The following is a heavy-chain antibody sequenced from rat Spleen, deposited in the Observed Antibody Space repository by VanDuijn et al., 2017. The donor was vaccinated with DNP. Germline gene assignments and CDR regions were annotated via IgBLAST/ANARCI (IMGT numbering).Heavy chain of an antibody. CDR2: MWTGGST. CDR3: TSYYSGDFHY. J-gene: IGHJ2*01. Sequence: QVQLKESGPGLVQPSETLSLTCTVSGFSLTSYHVSWVRQSPGKGLEWMGVMWTGGSTAYNSLLKSRLSLSRDTSKSQVFLKMNSLQTEDTAIYYCTSYYSGDFHYWGQGVMVTVSS. D-gene: IGHD1-1*01. V-gene: IGHV2-43*01. CDR1: GFSLTSYH.